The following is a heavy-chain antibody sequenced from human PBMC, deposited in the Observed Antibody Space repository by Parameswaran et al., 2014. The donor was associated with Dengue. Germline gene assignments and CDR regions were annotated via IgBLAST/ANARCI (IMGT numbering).Heavy chain of an antibody. CDR3: ARDPSLRGYDWDINWFDP. J-gene: IGHJ5*02. CDR2: ISSSSSYI. Sequence: WIRQPPGKGLEWVSSISSSSSYIYYADSVKGRFTISRDNAKNSLYLQMNSLRAEDTAVYYCARDPSLRGYDWDINWFDPWGQGNPGHRLL. D-gene: IGHD5-12*01. V-gene: IGHV3-21*01.